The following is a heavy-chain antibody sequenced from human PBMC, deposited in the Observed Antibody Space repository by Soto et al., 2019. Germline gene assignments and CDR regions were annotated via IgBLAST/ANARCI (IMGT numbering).Heavy chain of an antibody. D-gene: IGHD2-21*01. J-gene: IGHJ4*02. CDR2: INPIFDTT. V-gene: IGHV1-69*01. Sequence: QVQLEQSGADVKKPGSSVTLSCKPSGVTFGSYKISWVRQAPGQGLEWVGGINPIFDTTNYAQKFQGRVTITADESTKTFYMELRSLKSDDTAVYYCARDRHIGQKYYFDNWGQGTLVTVSP. CDR3: ARDRHIGQKYYFDN. CDR1: GVTFGSYK.